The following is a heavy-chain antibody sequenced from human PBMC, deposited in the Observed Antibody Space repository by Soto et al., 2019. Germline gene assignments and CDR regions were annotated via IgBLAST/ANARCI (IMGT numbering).Heavy chain of an antibody. CDR1: GFTFSSYA. CDR3: AKVFLRYFYRTGWGGMDV. V-gene: IGHV3-30-3*01. Sequence: GGSLRLSCAASGFTFSSYAMHWVRQAPGKGQERVAVISYDGSNKYYADSVKGRFTISRDNSKNTLYQQMNSLRAEDTAVFYFAKVFLRYFYRTGWGGMDVCGQGTTVTVSS. J-gene: IGHJ6*02. CDR2: ISYDGSNK. D-gene: IGHD3-9*01.